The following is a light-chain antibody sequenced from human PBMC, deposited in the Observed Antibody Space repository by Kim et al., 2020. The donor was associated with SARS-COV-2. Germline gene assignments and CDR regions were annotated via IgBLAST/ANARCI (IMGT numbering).Light chain of an antibody. CDR3: QQYHSTPYT. CDR1: QSLLYDSDDRNY. J-gene: IGKJ2*01. Sequence: DIVMTQSPDSLAVSLGERATFNCKSSQSLLYDSDDRNYLAWYQQKPGQPPKLLIYWASSRESGVPDRFSGSGSGTDFTLSISSLQAEDAAVYYCQQYHSTPYTFGQGTKLEI. CDR2: WAS. V-gene: IGKV4-1*01.